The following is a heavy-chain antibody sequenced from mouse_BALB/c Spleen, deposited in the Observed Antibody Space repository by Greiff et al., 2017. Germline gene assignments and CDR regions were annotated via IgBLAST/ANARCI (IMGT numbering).Heavy chain of an antibody. J-gene: IGHJ1*01. CDR3: APLCGSSYDWCFDV. Sequence: DVQLQESGAELVRPGAFVKLSCKASGFNIKDYYMPWVQQRPEQGLEWIGWIDPENGNTISDPKFQGKASITADTASNTAYLQLSSLTSEDTAVYFCAPLCGSSYDWCFDVWGAGTTVTVSS. CDR2: IDPENGNT. CDR1: GFNIKDYY. D-gene: IGHD1-1*01. V-gene: IGHV14-1*02.